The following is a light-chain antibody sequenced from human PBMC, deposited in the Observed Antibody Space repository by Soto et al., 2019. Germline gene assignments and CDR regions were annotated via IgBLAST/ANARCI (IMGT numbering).Light chain of an antibody. J-gene: IGKJ3*01. CDR1: QSVSRN. V-gene: IGKV3-15*01. CDR3: QKYVNWPRFT. Sequence: EIVMTQSPATLSVSPGESATLSCRASQSVSRNLVWYQQKPGQDPRLLIYGASNMATGVPARFSGGGSGTDFTLTITSLQSEDCAVYYCQKYVNWPRFTFGPETKVDIK. CDR2: GAS.